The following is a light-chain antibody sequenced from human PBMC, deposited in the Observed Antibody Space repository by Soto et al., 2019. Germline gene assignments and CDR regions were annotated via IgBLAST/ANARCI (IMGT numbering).Light chain of an antibody. J-gene: IGKJ5*01. CDR1: QTGDSRY. V-gene: IGKV3-20*01. CDR3: QQYGSSPIT. Sequence: EIVLTQSPGTLSLSPGETATLSCRASQTGDSRYLAWYQQKRGQAPRLLIYAASSRATGVPDRFSGSGSGTDFTLTIRRLEPEDFAVYYCQQYGSSPITFGQGTRLEI. CDR2: AAS.